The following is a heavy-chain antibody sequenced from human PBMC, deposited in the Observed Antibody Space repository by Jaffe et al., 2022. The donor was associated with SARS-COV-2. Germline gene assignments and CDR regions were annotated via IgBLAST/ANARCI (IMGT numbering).Heavy chain of an antibody. V-gene: IGHV3-7*03. CDR1: GFTFSTYW. CDR3: ARVLTRNGWAECYFDY. D-gene: IGHD6-19*01. Sequence: EMQMAESGGGLVQPGGSLRLSCAASGFTFSTYWMTWVRQAPGKGLEWVASMNKDGSEKYYVDSAKGRFTISRDNAKNSLYLQMNSLRAEDAAVYYCARVLTRNGWAECYFDYWGQGTLVTVSS. J-gene: IGHJ4*02. CDR2: MNKDGSEK.